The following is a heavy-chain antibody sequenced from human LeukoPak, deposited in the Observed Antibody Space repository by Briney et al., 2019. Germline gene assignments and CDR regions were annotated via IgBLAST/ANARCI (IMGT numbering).Heavy chain of an antibody. CDR2: ISSSSSTI. CDR1: GFTLSTYS. CDR3: ARASVGAIGY. V-gene: IGHV3-48*04. D-gene: IGHD1-26*01. Sequence: PGGSLRLSCAASGFTLSTYSINWVRQAPGKGLEWISYISSSSSTIYYADSVKGRFTISRDNAKNSLYLQMDSLRAEDTAIYYCARASVGAIGYWGQGTLVTVSS. J-gene: IGHJ4*02.